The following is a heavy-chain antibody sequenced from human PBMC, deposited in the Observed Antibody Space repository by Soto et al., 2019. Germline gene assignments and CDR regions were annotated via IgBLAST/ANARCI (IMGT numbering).Heavy chain of an antibody. Sequence: GGSLRLSCTASGFSFDDYAMHWVRQAPGKGLEWVSGISWNSGTIGYADSVKGRFTISRDNAKNSLYLQMNSLRAEDTALYYCAKSTGGTANGMGVWGQGTTVTVSS. CDR3: AKSTGGTANGMGV. J-gene: IGHJ6*02. D-gene: IGHD2-8*02. CDR2: ISWNSGTI. V-gene: IGHV3-9*01. CDR1: GFSFDDYA.